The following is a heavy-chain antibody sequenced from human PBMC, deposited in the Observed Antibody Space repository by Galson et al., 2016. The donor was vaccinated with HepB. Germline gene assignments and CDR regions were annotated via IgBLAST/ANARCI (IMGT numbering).Heavy chain of an antibody. J-gene: IGHJ4*02. CDR2: IFYTGST. V-gene: IGHV4-39*02. D-gene: IGHD3-16*01. Sequence: SETLSLTCSVSGGSVSSSSYYWGWIRQSPGKGLEWIGNIFYTGSTYYNPSLKSRVAISIDTSKNHFSLKLTSVTAADTAVYFCARRPTAARFFDFWVQGALVTVSS. CDR1: GGSVSSSSYY. CDR3: ARRPTAARFFDF.